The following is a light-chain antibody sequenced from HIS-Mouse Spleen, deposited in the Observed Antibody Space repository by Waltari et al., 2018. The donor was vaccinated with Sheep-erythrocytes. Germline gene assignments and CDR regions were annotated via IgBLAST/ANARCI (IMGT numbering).Light chain of an antibody. Sequence: QSALTQPRSVSGSPGQSVTIPCPGTSSDVGGFNCVSWYQQHPGKAPQLMIYDVSKRPSGVPDRFSGSKSGNTASLTISGLQAEDEADYYCCSYAGSYNHVFATGTKVTVL. CDR2: DVS. V-gene: IGLV2-11*01. J-gene: IGLJ1*01. CDR3: CSYAGSYNHV. CDR1: SSDVGGFNC.